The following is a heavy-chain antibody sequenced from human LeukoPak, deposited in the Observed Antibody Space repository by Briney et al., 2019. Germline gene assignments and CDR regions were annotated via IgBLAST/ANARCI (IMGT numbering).Heavy chain of an antibody. D-gene: IGHD5-12*01. CDR3: ARTLAPGDSGYPEPPYYYYYYYMDV. Sequence: ASVKVSCKASGGTFSSYAISWVRQAPGQGLEWMGGIIPIFGTANYAQKFQGRVTITADESTSTAYMELSSLRSEDTAVYYCARTLAPGDSGYPEPPYYYYYYYMDVWGKGTTVTVSS. V-gene: IGHV1-69*01. CDR2: IIPIFGTA. J-gene: IGHJ6*03. CDR1: GGTFSSYA.